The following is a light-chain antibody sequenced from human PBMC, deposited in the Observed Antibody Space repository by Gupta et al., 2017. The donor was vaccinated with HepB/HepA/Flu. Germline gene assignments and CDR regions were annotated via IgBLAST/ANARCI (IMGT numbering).Light chain of an antibody. V-gene: IGLV1-40*01. Sequence: QSVLTRPPSVSWAPGQRFTIPFPRNNSNIGAGYDVHWYLHLPGGAPKLLIYGNTYRHSGVPDRCSVSKSGTSASVAISGLQAEDGADYYWQAQDSTMSAWVFGGGTKLTVL. CDR3: QAQDSTMSAWV. CDR2: GNT. CDR1: NSNIGAGYD. J-gene: IGLJ3*02.